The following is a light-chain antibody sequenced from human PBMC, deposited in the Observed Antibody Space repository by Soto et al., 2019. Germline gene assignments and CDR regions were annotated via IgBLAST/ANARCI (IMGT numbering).Light chain of an antibody. CDR3: AAWDDSLSGYV. V-gene: IGLV1-47*01. CDR2: RNN. CDR1: SSNIGGYY. Sequence: QSVLTQPPSASGTPGQRVTISCSGSSSNIGGYYVSWYQQLPGTAPKVLIYRNNQRPSGVPDRFSGSKSGTSASLVISGLRSDDEADYYCAAWDDSLSGYVFGAGTQLTVL. J-gene: IGLJ7*01.